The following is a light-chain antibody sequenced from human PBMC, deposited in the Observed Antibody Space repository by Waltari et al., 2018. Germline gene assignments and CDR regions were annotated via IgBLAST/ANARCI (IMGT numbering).Light chain of an antibody. CDR3: QPTNGFPLT. J-gene: IGKJ4*01. Sequence: DIQMTQSPSSVSASVGDRITITCRASLGMSTWLAWYQQKPGKAPKLLIYDASKLKSGVTSRFSGSGSGTDFTLTISSLQPEDFATYYCQPTNGFPLTFGGGTKVEIK. V-gene: IGKV1-12*01. CDR2: DAS. CDR1: LGMSTW.